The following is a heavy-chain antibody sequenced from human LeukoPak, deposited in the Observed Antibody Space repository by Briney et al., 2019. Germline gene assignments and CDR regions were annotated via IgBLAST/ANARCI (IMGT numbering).Heavy chain of an antibody. CDR1: GGSISSSSYY. V-gene: IGHV4-39*07. Sequence: SETLSLTCTVSGGSISSSSYYWGWIRQPPGKGLEWIGSIYYSGSTYYNPSLKSRVTISVDTSKNQFSLKLSSVTAVDTAVYYCAREDTVEYDAFDIWGQGTMVTVSS. CDR3: AREDTVEYDAFDI. D-gene: IGHD2/OR15-2a*01. CDR2: IYYSGST. J-gene: IGHJ3*02.